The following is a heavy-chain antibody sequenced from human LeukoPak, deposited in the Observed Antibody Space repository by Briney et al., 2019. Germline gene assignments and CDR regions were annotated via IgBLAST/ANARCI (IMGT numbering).Heavy chain of an antibody. J-gene: IGHJ6*03. CDR2: INPNSGGT. CDR3: AREAGATWRYYYYYMDV. CDR1: GYTFTGYY. D-gene: IGHD1-26*01. Sequence: ASVKVSCKASGYTFTGYYMHWVRQAPGQGLEWMGWINPNSGGTNYAQKFQGRVTMTRDTSISTAYMELSRLRSDDTAVYYCAREAGATWRYYYYYMDVWGKGTTVTVSS. V-gene: IGHV1-2*02.